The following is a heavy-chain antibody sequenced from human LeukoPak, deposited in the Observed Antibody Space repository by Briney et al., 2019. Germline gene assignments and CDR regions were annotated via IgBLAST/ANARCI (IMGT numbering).Heavy chain of an antibody. V-gene: IGHV3-7*01. CDR2: INQDGSEK. CDR3: ARDGADSGLYFDY. J-gene: IGHJ4*02. Sequence: GGSLRLSCAASGFTFSSHWMSWVRQAPGKGLELVANINQDGSEKSYVDSVKGRFTISRDNAKNSLYLQMNSLRAEDKAFYYCARDGADSGLYFDYWGQGTLVTVSS. CDR1: GFTFSSHW. D-gene: IGHD4/OR15-4a*01.